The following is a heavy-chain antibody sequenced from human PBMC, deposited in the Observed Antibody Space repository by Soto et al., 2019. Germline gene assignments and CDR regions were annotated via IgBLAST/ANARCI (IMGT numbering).Heavy chain of an antibody. CDR1: GFTFSSYG. D-gene: IGHD2-15*01. Sequence: QVQLVESGGGGVQPGRSLRLSCTASGFTFSSYGMHWVRQAPVKGLEWVAVIWYDGSNKYYADSVKGRFTISRDNSKNTLYLQMNSLRAEDTAVYYCARDRYCSGGSCPPGGWFDPWGQGTLVTVS. CDR2: IWYDGSNK. J-gene: IGHJ5*02. CDR3: ARDRYCSGGSCPPGGWFDP. V-gene: IGHV3-33*01.